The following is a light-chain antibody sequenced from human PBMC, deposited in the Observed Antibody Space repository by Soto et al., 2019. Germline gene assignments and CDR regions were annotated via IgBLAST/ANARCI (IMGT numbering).Light chain of an antibody. CDR1: SSDVGAYDF. V-gene: IGLV2-14*01. J-gene: IGLJ2*01. CDR2: EVS. CDR3: SSFSSITREV. Sequence: QSALTQPPSASGSPGQSVTISCTGTSSDVGAYDFVSWYQHHPGKAPKLMIYEVSNRPSGVSHRFSGSKSGNTASLTISGLQTEDEADYYCSSFSSITREVFGGGTKLTVL.